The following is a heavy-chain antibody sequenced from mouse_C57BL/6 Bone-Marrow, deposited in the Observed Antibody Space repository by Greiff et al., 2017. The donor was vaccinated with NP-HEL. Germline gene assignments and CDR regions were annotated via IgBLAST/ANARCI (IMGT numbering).Heavy chain of an antibody. V-gene: IGHV3-6*01. J-gene: IGHJ2*01. CDR2: ISYDGSN. Sequence: VQLKQSGPGLVKPSQSLSLTCSVTGYSITSGYYWNWIRQFPGNKLEWMGYISYDGSNNYNPSLKNRISITRDTSKNQFFLKLNSVTTEDTATYYCARNDYELDYWGQGTTLTVSS. D-gene: IGHD2-4*01. CDR3: ARNDYELDY. CDR1: GYSITSGYY.